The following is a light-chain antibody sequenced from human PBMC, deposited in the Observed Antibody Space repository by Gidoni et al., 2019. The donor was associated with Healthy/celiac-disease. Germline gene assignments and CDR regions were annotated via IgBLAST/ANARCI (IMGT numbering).Light chain of an antibody. CDR1: SSDVGGYNY. Sequence: QSAPNQPASVSGSPGQSITISCTGTSSDVGGYNYVSWYQQHPGKAPKLMIYEVSNRPSGVPDRFSGSKSGNTASLTISGLQAEDEADYYCSSYTSSTLLVFGGGTKLTVL. V-gene: IGLV2-14*01. J-gene: IGLJ2*01. CDR3: SSYTSSTLLV. CDR2: EVS.